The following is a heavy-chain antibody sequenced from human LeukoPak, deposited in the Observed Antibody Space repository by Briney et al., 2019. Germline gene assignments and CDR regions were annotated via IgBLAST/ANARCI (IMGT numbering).Heavy chain of an antibody. J-gene: IGHJ6*03. V-gene: IGHV4-59*01. CDR1: GGSISSYY. D-gene: IGHD5-24*01. CDR3: ARGDSTDGDGYNYPTYYYFYMDV. CDR2: IYDSGST. Sequence: SETLSLTCTVSGGSISSYYWSRIRQPPGKGLEWIGYIYDSGSTNYNPSLKSRVSISVDTSKNQFSLRLNSVTAADTAVYYCARGDSTDGDGYNYPTYYYFYMDVWGKGTTVTVSS.